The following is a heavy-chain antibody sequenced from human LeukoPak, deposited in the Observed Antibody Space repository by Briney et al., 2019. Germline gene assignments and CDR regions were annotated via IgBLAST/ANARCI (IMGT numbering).Heavy chain of an antibody. CDR2: IYYSGST. J-gene: IGHJ4*02. CDR3: ASLYGSGSYRDY. D-gene: IGHD3-10*01. CDR1: GGSISSGDYY. V-gene: IGHV4-30-4*01. Sequence: SETPSLTCTVSGGSISSGDYYWSWIRQPPGKGLEWIGYIYYSGSTYYNPSLKSRVTISVDTSKNQFSLKLSSVTAADTAVYYCASLYGSGSYRDYWGQGTLVTVSS.